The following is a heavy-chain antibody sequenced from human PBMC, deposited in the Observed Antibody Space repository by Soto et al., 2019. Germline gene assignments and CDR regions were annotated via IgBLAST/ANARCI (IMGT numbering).Heavy chain of an antibody. CDR2: IYYSGST. J-gene: IGHJ5*02. D-gene: IGHD5-12*01. Sequence: SETLSLTCTVSGGSISSSSYYWGWIRQPPGKGLEWIGYIYYSGSTNYNPSLKSRVTISVDTSKNQFSLKLSSVTAADTAVYYCARMLATIGDWFDPWGQGTLVTVSS. V-gene: IGHV4-61*05. CDR3: ARMLATIGDWFDP. CDR1: GGSISSSSYY.